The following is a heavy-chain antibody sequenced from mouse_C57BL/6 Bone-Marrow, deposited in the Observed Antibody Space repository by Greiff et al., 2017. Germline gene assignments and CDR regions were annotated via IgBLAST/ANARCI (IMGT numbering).Heavy chain of an antibody. CDR1: GYTFTSYW. J-gene: IGHJ1*03. Sequence: VQLQQPGAELVKPGASVKMSCKASGYTFTSYWITWVKQRPGQGLEWIGDIYPGSGSTNYNEKFKGKATLTVDTSSSTAYMQLSSLTSEDSAVYYCAHYYGSSLWYFDVWGTGTTVTVSS. D-gene: IGHD1-1*01. CDR2: IYPGSGST. V-gene: IGHV1-55*01. CDR3: AHYYGSSLWYFDV.